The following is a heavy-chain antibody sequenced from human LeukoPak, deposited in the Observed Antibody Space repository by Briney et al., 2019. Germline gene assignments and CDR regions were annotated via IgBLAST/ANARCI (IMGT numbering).Heavy chain of an antibody. D-gene: IGHD6-13*01. CDR1: GYTFTSYD. Sequence: AASLKVSCEASGYTFTSYDINWVRQATGQGLEWMGWMNPNSGNTGYAQKFQGRVTMTRNTSISTAYMKLSSLRSEDTAVYYCARARRIAAAGTRYYYYMDVWGKGTTVTVSS. CDR2: MNPNSGNT. J-gene: IGHJ6*03. V-gene: IGHV1-8*01. CDR3: ARARRIAAAGTRYYYYMDV.